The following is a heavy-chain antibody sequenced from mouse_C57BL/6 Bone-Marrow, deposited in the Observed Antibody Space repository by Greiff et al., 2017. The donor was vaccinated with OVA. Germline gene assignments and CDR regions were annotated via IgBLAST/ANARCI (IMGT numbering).Heavy chain of an antibody. CDR3: ARSRGGSSDFDY. Sequence: VQLQQSGPELVKPGASVKISCKASGYSFTGYYMNWVKQSPEKSLEWIGEINPSTGGTTYNQKFKAKATLTVDKSSSTAYMQLKSLTSEDSAVYYCARSRGGSSDFDYWGQGTTLTVSS. V-gene: IGHV1-42*01. D-gene: IGHD1-1*01. J-gene: IGHJ2*01. CDR2: INPSTGGT. CDR1: GYSFTGYY.